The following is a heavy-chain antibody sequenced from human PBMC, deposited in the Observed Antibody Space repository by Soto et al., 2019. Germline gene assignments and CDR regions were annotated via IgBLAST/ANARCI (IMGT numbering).Heavy chain of an antibody. J-gene: IGHJ3*02. Sequence: PGGSLRLSCAASGFTFSSYEMNWVRQAPGKGLEWVSYISSSGSTIYYADSVKGRFTISRDNAKNSLYLQMNSLRAEDTAVYYCARDGVVPAADDAFDIWGQGTMVTVSS. CDR2: ISSSGSTI. CDR3: ARDGVVPAADDAFDI. D-gene: IGHD2-2*01. CDR1: GFTFSSYE. V-gene: IGHV3-48*03.